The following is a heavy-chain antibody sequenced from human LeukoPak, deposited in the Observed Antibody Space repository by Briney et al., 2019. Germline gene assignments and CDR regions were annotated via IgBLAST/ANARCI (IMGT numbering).Heavy chain of an antibody. Sequence: SETLSPTCTVSGGSISSYYWSWIRQPPGKGLEWIGYIYYSGSTNYNPSLKSRVTISVDTSKNQFSLKLSSVTAADTAVYYCARAYYYDSSGPSLDYWGQGTLVTVSS. V-gene: IGHV4-59*01. CDR3: ARAYYYDSSGPSLDY. J-gene: IGHJ4*02. CDR1: GGSISSYY. D-gene: IGHD3-22*01. CDR2: IYYSGST.